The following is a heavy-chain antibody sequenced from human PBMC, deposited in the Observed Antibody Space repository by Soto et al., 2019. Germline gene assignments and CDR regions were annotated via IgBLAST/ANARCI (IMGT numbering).Heavy chain of an antibody. D-gene: IGHD2-15*01. CDR3: ARGSVVAALYYFDY. CDR2: IYYSGST. CDR1: GGSISSGGYY. J-gene: IGHJ4*02. V-gene: IGHV4-31*03. Sequence: SETLSLTCTVSGGSISSGGYYWSWIRQHPGKGLEWIGYIYYSGSTYYNPSLKSRVTISVDTSKNQFSLKLSSVTAADTAVYYCARGSVVAALYYFDYWGQGTLVTVSS.